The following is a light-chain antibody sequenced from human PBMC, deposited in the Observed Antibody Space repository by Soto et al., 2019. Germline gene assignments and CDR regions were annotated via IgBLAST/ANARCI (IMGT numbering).Light chain of an antibody. CDR1: QSISKY. V-gene: IGKV1-39*01. Sequence: DIPMTQSPSSRSASVGDRVTITCRASQSISKYLSWFQQKPGKAPKLLIYATSSLQSGVPSRFSGSGSGTDFTLTISSLQPEDFATYYCQQSDSTPPWTFGQGTKVEIK. CDR3: QQSDSTPPWT. CDR2: ATS. J-gene: IGKJ1*01.